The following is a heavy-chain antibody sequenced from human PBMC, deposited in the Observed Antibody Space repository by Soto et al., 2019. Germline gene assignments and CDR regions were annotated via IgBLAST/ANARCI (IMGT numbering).Heavy chain of an antibody. Sequence: QVQLVESGGGVVQPGRSLRLSCAASGFTFSSYAMHWVRQAPGKGLEWVAVISYDGSNKYYADSVKGRFTISRDNSKNTVYLQMNSLRAEDTAVYYCARALVPAALAYYYYGMDVWGQGTTVTVSS. J-gene: IGHJ6*02. CDR1: GFTFSSYA. CDR2: ISYDGSNK. V-gene: IGHV3-30-3*01. CDR3: ARALVPAALAYYYYGMDV. D-gene: IGHD2-2*01.